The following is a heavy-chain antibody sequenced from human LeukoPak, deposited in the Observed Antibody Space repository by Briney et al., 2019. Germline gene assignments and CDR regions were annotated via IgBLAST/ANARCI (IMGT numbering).Heavy chain of an antibody. D-gene: IGHD3-22*01. CDR3: AGGDYYDSSGYWGYYFDY. CDR1: GYSISSGYY. Sequence: PSETLSLTCTVSGYSISSGYYWGWIRQPPGKGLEWIGYIYYSGSTNYNPSLKSRVTISVDTSKNQFSLKLSSVTAADTAVYYCAGGDYYDSSGYWGYYFDYWGQGTLVTVSS. CDR2: IYYSGST. V-gene: IGHV4-61*01. J-gene: IGHJ4*02.